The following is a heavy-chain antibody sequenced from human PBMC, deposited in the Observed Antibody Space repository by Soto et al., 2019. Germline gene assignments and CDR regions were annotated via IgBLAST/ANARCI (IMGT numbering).Heavy chain of an antibody. CDR3: ARDHFEGALRYYYYYGMDV. J-gene: IGHJ6*02. V-gene: IGHV3-30-3*01. Sequence: GGSLRLSCAASGFTFSSYAMHWVRQAPGKGLEWVAVISYDGSNKYYADSVKGRFTISRDNSKNTLYLQMNSLRAEDTAVYYCARDHFEGALRYYYYYGMDVWGQGTTVTVSS. CDR1: GFTFSSYA. CDR2: ISYDGSNK. D-gene: IGHD3-16*01.